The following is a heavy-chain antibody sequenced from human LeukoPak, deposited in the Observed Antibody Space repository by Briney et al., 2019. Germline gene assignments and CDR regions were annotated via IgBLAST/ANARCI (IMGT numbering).Heavy chain of an antibody. J-gene: IGHJ3*02. CDR3: ATLMPPSLARGVNPAAAFDI. V-gene: IGHV1-8*02. CDR2: MNPNSGNT. Sequence: ASVKVSCKASGYTFTSYDINWVRQATGQGLEWMGWMNPNSGNTGYAQKFQGRVTMTRDTSTSTVYMELSSLRSEDTAVYYCATLMPPSLARGVNPAAAFDIWGQGTTVTVSS. D-gene: IGHD3-10*01. CDR1: GYTFTSYD.